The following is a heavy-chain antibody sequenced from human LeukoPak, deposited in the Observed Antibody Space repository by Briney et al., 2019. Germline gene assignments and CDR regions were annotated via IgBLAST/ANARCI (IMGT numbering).Heavy chain of an antibody. Sequence: GGSLRLSCAASGFTFSSYEMNWVRQAPGKGLEWVSYISSSGSTIYYADSVKGRFTISRDNAKNSLYLQMNSLRAEDTAVYYCARAPEPPVSSGYSLGIDHPYYYMDVWGKGTTVTISS. CDR2: ISSSGSTI. J-gene: IGHJ6*03. D-gene: IGHD3-22*01. V-gene: IGHV3-48*03. CDR1: GFTFSSYE. CDR3: ARAPEPPVSSGYSLGIDHPYYYMDV.